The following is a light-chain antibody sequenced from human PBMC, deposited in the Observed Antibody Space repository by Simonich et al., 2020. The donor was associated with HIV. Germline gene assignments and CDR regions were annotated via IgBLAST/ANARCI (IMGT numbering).Light chain of an antibody. CDR2: DAS. CDR1: QSVNSN. CDR3: QQYSFYYT. J-gene: IGKJ2*01. V-gene: IGKV3D-15*01. Sequence: EIVMTQSPATLSVSPGERATLSCRASQSVNSNVAWYQQKPGQAPRLLIYDASNRATGIPARFSGSGSGTDFTLTISSLQPDDFATYYCQQYSFYYTFGQGTKLEIK.